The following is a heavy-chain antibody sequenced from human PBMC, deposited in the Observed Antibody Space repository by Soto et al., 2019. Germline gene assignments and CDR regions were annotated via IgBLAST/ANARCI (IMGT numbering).Heavy chain of an antibody. V-gene: IGHV3-30*18. D-gene: IGHD1-26*01. J-gene: IGHJ6*02. CDR2: ISYDGSNK. CDR1: GFTFSSYG. CDR3: AQGSGSYYADYYGMDV. Sequence: GGSLRLSCAASGFTFSSYGMHWVRQAPGKGLEWVAVISYDGSNKYYADSVKGRFTISRDNSKNTLYLQMNSLRAEDTAVYYCAQGSGSYYADYYGMDVWGQGTTVTVSS.